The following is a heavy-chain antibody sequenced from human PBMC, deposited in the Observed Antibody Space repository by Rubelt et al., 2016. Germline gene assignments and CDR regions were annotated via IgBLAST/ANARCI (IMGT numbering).Heavy chain of an antibody. CDR3: ARAEYSGYDSVAFDI. CDR1: GGSISSGGYY. D-gene: IGHD5-12*01. J-gene: IGHJ3*02. Sequence: QVQLQESGPGLVKPSQTLSLTCTVSGGSISSGGYYWSWIRQHPGKGLEWIGYIYYSGSTYYNPSLKSRVTISVDTSKNQFSRKLSSVTAADTAVYYCARAEYSGYDSVAFDIWGQGTMVTVSS. CDR2: IYYSGST. V-gene: IGHV4-31*03.